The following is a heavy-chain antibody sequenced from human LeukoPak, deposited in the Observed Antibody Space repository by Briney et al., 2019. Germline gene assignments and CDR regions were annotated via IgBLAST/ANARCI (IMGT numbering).Heavy chain of an antibody. CDR2: IYHSGST. Sequence: SETLSLTCTVSGYSISSGYYWGWIRQPPGKGLEWIGSIYHSGSTYYNPSLKSRVTISVDTSKNQFSLKLSSVTAADTAVYYCARDDYGSAYNWFDPWGQGTLVTVSS. J-gene: IGHJ5*02. CDR1: GYSISSGYY. V-gene: IGHV4-38-2*02. D-gene: IGHD3-10*01. CDR3: ARDDYGSAYNWFDP.